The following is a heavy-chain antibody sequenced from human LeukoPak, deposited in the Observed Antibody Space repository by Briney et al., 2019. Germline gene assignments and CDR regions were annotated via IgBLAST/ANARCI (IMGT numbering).Heavy chain of an antibody. J-gene: IGHJ5*02. CDR2: MSAYNGNT. D-gene: IGHD2-2*01. CDR3: AKDGEYQLLSLNNYGDRNWFDP. CDR1: GYPFSNYG. Sequence: ASVKVSCKASGYPFSNYGLSWVRPAPGQGLQWVGWMSAYNGNTNYAQKLQDRVTLTMDRSTSTAYMELRSLRSDDTAVYYCAKDGEYQLLSLNNYGDRNWFDPWGQGTLVTVSS. V-gene: IGHV1-18*01.